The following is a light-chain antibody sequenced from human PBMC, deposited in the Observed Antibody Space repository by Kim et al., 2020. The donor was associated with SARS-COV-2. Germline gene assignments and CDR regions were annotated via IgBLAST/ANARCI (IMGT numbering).Light chain of an antibody. CDR3: QQSYITPFT. V-gene: IGKV1-39*01. Sequence: ASVGDRVTITCRTSQSISSHLNWYHQKPGRAPKLLIYAASTLHGGVPSRFSGSGSETDFTLTISSLQPEDFGTYFCQQSYITPFTFGPGTKVDIK. J-gene: IGKJ3*01. CDR2: AAS. CDR1: QSISSH.